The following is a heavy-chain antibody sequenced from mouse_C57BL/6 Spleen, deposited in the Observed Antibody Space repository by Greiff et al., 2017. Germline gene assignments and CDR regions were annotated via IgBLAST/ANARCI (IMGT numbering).Heavy chain of an antibody. Sequence: QVQLQQPGAELVKPGASVKMSCKASGYTFTSYWITWVKQRPGQGLEWIGDIYPGSGSTNYNEKFKSKATLTVDTSSSTAYMQLSSLTSEDSAVYYCARSDYYGAGFAYWGQGTLVTVSA. CDR1: GYTFTSYW. J-gene: IGHJ3*01. CDR3: ARSDYYGAGFAY. D-gene: IGHD1-1*01. CDR2: IYPGSGST. V-gene: IGHV1-55*01.